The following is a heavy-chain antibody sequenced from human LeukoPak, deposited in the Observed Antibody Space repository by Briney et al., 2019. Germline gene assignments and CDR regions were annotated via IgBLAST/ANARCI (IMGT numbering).Heavy chain of an antibody. CDR1: GFTFSSYA. Sequence: GGSLGLSCAASGFTFSSYAMSWVRQAPGKGLEWVSAISGSGGSTYYADSVKGRFTISRDNSKNTLYLQMNSLRAEDTAVYYCAKVPYYDFWSGQQAFDYWGQGTLVSVSS. CDR2: ISGSGGST. CDR3: AKVPYYDFWSGQQAFDY. J-gene: IGHJ4*02. V-gene: IGHV3-23*01. D-gene: IGHD3-3*01.